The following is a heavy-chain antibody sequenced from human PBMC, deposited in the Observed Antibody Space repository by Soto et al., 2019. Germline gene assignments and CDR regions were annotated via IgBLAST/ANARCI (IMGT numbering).Heavy chain of an antibody. CDR1: GFTFSTYA. CDR2: ISGSGGST. CDR3: AKGSYCTNGICYNY. Sequence: PGGSLRLSCAASGFTFSTYAMSWVRQAPGKGLEWVSAISGSGGSTYYADSVKGRFTISRDNSKNTLYLQMSSLRAEDTAVYYCAKGSYCTNGICYNYWGQGTLVTVSS. V-gene: IGHV3-23*01. J-gene: IGHJ4*02. D-gene: IGHD2-8*01.